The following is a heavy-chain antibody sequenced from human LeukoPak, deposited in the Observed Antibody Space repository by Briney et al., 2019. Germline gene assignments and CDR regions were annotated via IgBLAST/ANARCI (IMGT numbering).Heavy chain of an antibody. CDR3: ASPLGYCSSTSCGD. V-gene: IGHV4-59*12. Sequence: PSETLSLTCTVSGGSISSYYWSWIRQPPGKGLEWIGYIYYSGSTNYNPSLKSRVTISVDTSKNQFSLKLSSVTAADTAVYYCASPLGYCSSTSCGDWGQGTLVTVSS. J-gene: IGHJ4*02. CDR2: IYYSGST. CDR1: GGSISSYY. D-gene: IGHD2-2*01.